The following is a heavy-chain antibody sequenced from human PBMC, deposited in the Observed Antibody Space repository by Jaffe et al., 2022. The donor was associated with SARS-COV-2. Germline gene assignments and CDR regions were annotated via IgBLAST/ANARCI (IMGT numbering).Heavy chain of an antibody. CDR1: GFTFSSYA. CDR2: IGSSGGST. D-gene: IGHD3-22*01. J-gene: IGHJ4*02. V-gene: IGHV3-23*04. CDR3: AKNYDSNGFYTHY. Sequence: EVQLVESGGGLVQPGGSLRLSCAASGFTFSSYAMSWVRQAPGKGLEWVSAIGSSGGSTYYADSVKGRFTISRDNSRDTLYLQMNSLRAEDTALYYCAKNYDSNGFYTHYWGQGTLVTVSS.